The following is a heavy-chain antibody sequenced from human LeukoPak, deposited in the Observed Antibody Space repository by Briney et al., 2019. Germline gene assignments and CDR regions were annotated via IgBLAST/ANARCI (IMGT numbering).Heavy chain of an antibody. D-gene: IGHD3-10*01. V-gene: IGHV4-61*09. CDR3: ARVSCYYGSGSYAYYYMDV. CDR2: IYTSGST. Sequence: SETLSLTCTVSDASISSGDYYWSWIRQPAGKGLEWIGHIYTSGSTNYNPSLQSRVTISEDTSTNQFSLKLSSVTATDTAVYYCARVSCYYGSGSYAYYYMDVWGKGTTVTISS. CDR1: DASISSGDYY. J-gene: IGHJ6*03.